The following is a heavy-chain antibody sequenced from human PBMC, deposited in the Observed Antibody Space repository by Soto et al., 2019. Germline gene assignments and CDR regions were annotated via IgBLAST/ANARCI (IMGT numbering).Heavy chain of an antibody. V-gene: IGHV1-18*01. CDR3: ARRRILTGYYNTYYYYGLDV. CDR1: GYTFTSYG. Sequence: GASVQVSCKASGYTFTSYGISWVRQAPGQGLEWMGWISAYNGNTNYAQQLQGRVTMTTDTSTSTAYMELRSLRSDDTAVYYCARRRILTGYYNTYYYYGLDVWGQGTTVTVSS. CDR2: ISAYNGNT. D-gene: IGHD3-9*01. J-gene: IGHJ6*02.